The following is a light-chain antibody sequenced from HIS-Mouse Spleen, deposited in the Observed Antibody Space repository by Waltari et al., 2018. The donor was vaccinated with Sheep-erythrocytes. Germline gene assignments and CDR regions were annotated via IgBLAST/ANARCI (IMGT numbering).Light chain of an antibody. CDR1: QGISSW. CDR3: QQANSFPPT. CDR2: AAS. Sequence: DIQMTQSPSSVSASVGARVPITCRASQGISSWLGWYQQKPGKAPKLLIYAASSLQSGVPSRFSGSGSGTDFTLTISSLQPEDFATYYCQQANSFPPTFGQGTKVEIK. J-gene: IGKJ1*01. V-gene: IGKV1-12*01.